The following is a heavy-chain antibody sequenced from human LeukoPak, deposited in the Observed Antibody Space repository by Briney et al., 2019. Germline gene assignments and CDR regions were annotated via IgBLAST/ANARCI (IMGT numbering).Heavy chain of an antibody. D-gene: IGHD3-22*01. CDR2: IWYDGSNK. CDR1: GFTFSSYG. Sequence: PGGSLRLSCAASGFTFSSYGMHWVRQAPGKGLEWVAVIWYDGSNKYYADSVKGRFTISRDNSKNTLYLQMNSLRAEDTAVYYCAGGSFNYYDSSGYYGDYWGQGTLVTVSS. J-gene: IGHJ4*02. CDR3: AGGSFNYYDSSGYYGDY. V-gene: IGHV3-33*01.